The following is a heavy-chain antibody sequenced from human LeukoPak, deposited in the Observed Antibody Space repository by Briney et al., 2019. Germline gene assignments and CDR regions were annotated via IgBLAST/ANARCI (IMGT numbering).Heavy chain of an antibody. CDR1: GFTFSSYS. CDR3: AREGGLVVVPAAPFGYYYGMDV. D-gene: IGHD2-2*01. CDR2: ISSSSSTI. V-gene: IGHV3-48*02. Sequence: GGSLRLSCAASGFTFSSYSMNWVRQAPGKGLEWVSYISSSSSTIYYADSVKGRFTISRDNAKNSLYLQMNSLRDEDTAVYYCAREGGLVVVPAAPFGYYYGMDVWGQGTTVTVSS. J-gene: IGHJ6*02.